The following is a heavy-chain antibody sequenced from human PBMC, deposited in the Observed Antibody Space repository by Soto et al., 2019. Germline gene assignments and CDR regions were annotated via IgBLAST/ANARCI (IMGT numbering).Heavy chain of an antibody. CDR1: GFTFSSYW. V-gene: IGHV3-7*01. CDR3: AIPGWYINSPGWFDY. CDR2: IKQDGSEK. D-gene: IGHD6-13*01. J-gene: IGHJ4*02. Sequence: GGSLRLSCAASGFTFSSYWMSWVRQAPGKGLEWVANIKQDGSEKYYVDTVKGRFTISRDNAKNSLYLQMNSLRAEDTAVYYCAIPGWYINSPGWFDYWGQGTLVTVSS.